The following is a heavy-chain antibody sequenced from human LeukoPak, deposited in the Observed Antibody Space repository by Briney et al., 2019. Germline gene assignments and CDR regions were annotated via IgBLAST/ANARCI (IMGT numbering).Heavy chain of an antibody. Sequence: GSLRLSCAASGFTFSSYWMSWVRQAPGKGLEWVANIKQDGSEKYYVDSVKGRFTISRDNAKNSLYLQMNSLRAEDTAVYYCACRYYGSGSYYSDFDYWGQGTLVTVSS. CDR1: GFTFSSYW. J-gene: IGHJ4*02. CDR3: ACRYYGSGSYYSDFDY. CDR2: IKQDGSEK. V-gene: IGHV3-7*01. D-gene: IGHD3-10*01.